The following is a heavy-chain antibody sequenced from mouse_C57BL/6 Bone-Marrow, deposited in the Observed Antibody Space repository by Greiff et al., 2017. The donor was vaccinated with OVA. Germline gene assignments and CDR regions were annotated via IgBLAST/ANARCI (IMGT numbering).Heavy chain of an antibody. Sequence: QVQLQQPGAELVRPGTSVKLSCKASGYTFTSYWMHWVKQRPGQGLEWIGVIDPSDSYTNYNQKFKGKATLTVDTSSSTAYMQLSSLTSEDSAVYYCARTSYGYDPYYAMDYWCQGTSVTVSS. CDR2: IDPSDSYT. CDR1: GYTFTSYW. CDR3: ARTSYGYDPYYAMDY. D-gene: IGHD2-2*01. J-gene: IGHJ4*01. V-gene: IGHV1-59*01.